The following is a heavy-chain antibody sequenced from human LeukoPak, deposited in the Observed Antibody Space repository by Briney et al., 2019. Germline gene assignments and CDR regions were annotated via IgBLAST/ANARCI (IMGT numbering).Heavy chain of an antibody. J-gene: IGHJ5*02. V-gene: IGHV3-30*02. CDR3: AKDQTIVVVPAAIQGWYWFDP. D-gene: IGHD2-2*02. CDR2: IRYDGSNK. CDR1: GFTFSSYG. Sequence: GGSLRLSCAASGFTFSSYGMHWVRQAPGKGLEWVAFIRYDGSNKYYADSVKGRFTISRDNSKNTLYLQMNSLRAEDTAVYYCAKDQTIVVVPAAIQGWYWFDPWGQGTLVTVSS.